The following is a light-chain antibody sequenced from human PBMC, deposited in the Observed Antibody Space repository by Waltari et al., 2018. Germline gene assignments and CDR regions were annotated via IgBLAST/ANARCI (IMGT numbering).Light chain of an antibody. J-gene: IGKJ3*01. Sequence: DSQMTHSPSSVPAFVGDTVTIPCRVRQDIRSWLVWCQQKPGKAPKLLIYAASSLQSGVPSRFSGSGSGTDFTLTISGLQPEDFATYYCQQATRFPFTFGPGTKVDIK. CDR1: QDIRSW. V-gene: IGKV1-12*01. CDR2: AAS. CDR3: QQATRFPFT.